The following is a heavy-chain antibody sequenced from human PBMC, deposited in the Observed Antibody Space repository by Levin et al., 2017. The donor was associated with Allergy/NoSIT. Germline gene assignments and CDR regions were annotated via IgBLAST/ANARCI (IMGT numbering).Heavy chain of an antibody. CDR1: GFRFSGHY. Sequence: GGSLRLSCAASGFRFSGHYMHWVRQAPGKGLEWVSHIKNERTTKRYADFAKGRFTISRDNVNDMLYLQMNSLRVEDTAIYYCVRESNSLDYWSQGTQVTVSS. V-gene: IGHV3-74*01. D-gene: IGHD2-21*01. CDR2: IKNERTTK. J-gene: IGHJ4*02. CDR3: VRESNSLDY.